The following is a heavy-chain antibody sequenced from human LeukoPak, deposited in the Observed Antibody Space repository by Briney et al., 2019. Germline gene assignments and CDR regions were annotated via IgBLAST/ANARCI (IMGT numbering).Heavy chain of an antibody. V-gene: IGHV3-30*02. Sequence: GGSLRLSCAASGFTFTNFGMHWVRQAPGKGLDWVAFIMYDGSIKFYADSVLGRFTISRDNSKNTLGLQMNSLRTEDTAVYYCVKESLEGDTWGQGTLVTVSS. CDR3: VKESLEGDT. CDR2: IMYDGSIK. J-gene: IGHJ5*02. D-gene: IGHD1-1*01. CDR1: GFTFTNFG.